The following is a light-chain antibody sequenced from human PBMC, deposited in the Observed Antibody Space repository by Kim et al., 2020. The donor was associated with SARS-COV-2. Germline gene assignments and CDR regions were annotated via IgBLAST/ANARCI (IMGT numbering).Light chain of an antibody. J-gene: IGKJ1*01. CDR2: GAS. Sequence: PGGRATLSCRASESIASYYLGWYQQKPGQAPRLLIYGASTRATGVPDRFSGSGSGTDFTLTIGSLEPEDFAVYFCQYYGRSPGTFGQGTKVDIK. V-gene: IGKV3-20*01. CDR1: ESIASYY. CDR3: QYYGRSPGT.